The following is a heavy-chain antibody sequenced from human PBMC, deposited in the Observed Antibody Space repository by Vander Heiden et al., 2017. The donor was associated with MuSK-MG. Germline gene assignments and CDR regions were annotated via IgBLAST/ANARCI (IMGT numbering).Heavy chain of an antibody. CDR1: GSTLTSYD. CDR2: MNSNSGNT. V-gene: IGHV1-8*01. Sequence: QVQLVQSGPQVTKPGASVKVSCKASGSTLTSYDINWVRQATGKGFGWMGWMNSNSGNTGYAQKFQGRVTMTRKTSISTAYMEVGSLRSEDTAGYSCARGTEQDPWGQGTLVTVSS. D-gene: IGHD1-1*01. J-gene: IGHJ5*02. CDR3: ARGTEQDP.